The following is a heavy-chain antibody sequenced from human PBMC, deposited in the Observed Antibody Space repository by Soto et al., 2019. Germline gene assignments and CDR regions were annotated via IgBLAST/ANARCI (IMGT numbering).Heavy chain of an antibody. V-gene: IGHV4-59*01. CDR3: ARGRSYSDSGGYPPFDY. D-gene: IGHD3-22*01. CDR2: IYYSGST. J-gene: IGHJ4*02. Sequence: QVQLQESGPGLVKPSETLSLTCTVSGGSISDYYWNWIRQPPGKGLEWIGLIYYSGSTNYNPSLQSRVTISVDTSKTQLSLKLSSVIAADTAVYYRARGRSYSDSGGYPPFDYWGQGTLVTVSS. CDR1: GGSISDYY.